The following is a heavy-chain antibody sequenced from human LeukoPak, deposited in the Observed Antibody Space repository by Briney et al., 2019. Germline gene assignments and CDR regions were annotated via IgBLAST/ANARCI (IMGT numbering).Heavy chain of an antibody. D-gene: IGHD1-7*01. CDR3: ARSLLGGTSDY. CDR1: GFTFSSYE. Sequence: GGSLRLSCAASGFTFSSYEMNWVRQAPGKGLEWVSYISSSGSTMYYADSVKGRFTISRDNAKNTLYLQMNSLRAEDTAVYYCARSLLGGTSDYWGQGTLVTVSS. CDR2: ISSSGSTM. J-gene: IGHJ4*02. V-gene: IGHV3-48*03.